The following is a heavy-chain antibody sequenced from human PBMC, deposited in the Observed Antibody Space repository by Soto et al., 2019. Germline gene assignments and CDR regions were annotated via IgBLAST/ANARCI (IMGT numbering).Heavy chain of an antibody. CDR2: ITDGLTK. CDR3: ARDTSHGVTIGGLDS. J-gene: IGHJ4*02. Sequence: GGSLRLSCAASGFSFSNYNMNWVRQAPGKGLEWASHITDGLTKHYADFVQGRFTISRDNAKNSLYLELTDLRDDDTAVYYCARDTSHGVTIGGLDSWGQGTLVTVLS. CDR1: GFSFSNYN. D-gene: IGHD3-16*01. V-gene: IGHV3-48*02.